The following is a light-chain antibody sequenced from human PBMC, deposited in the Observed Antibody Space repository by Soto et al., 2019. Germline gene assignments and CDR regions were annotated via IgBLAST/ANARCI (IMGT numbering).Light chain of an antibody. CDR3: AAWDDSLNGVV. J-gene: IGLJ3*02. CDR2: STN. Sequence: QSVLTQPPSVSGTPGQRVTISCSGSSSNIGSNAVNWYQQLPGSAPKLLIYSTNQRPSGVPDRFSASKSGTSVSLAISGLQSEDETDYYCAAWDDSLNGVVFGGGTKLTVL. V-gene: IGLV1-44*01. CDR1: SSNIGSNA.